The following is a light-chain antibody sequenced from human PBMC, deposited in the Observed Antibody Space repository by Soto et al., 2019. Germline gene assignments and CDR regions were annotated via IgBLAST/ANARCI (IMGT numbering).Light chain of an antibody. V-gene: IGKV3-20*01. CDR2: GAS. CDR1: QIVGRNY. Sequence: ENVLTQSPGTLSLSPGERATLSCRASQIVGRNYLAWYQQKPGQAPRLLIFGASRRATGTPDRFSGSGSGTDFTLSISRLECADLAVYFCQQYACSPLTFGQGTKVESK. CDR3: QQYACSPLT. J-gene: IGKJ1*01.